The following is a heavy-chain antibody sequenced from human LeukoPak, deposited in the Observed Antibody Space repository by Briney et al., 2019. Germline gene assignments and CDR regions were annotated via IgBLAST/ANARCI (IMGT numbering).Heavy chain of an antibody. CDR2: INTGNGNT. CDR3: AREYSYGWFDP. V-gene: IGHV1-3*04. CDR1: GYTFTSYA. Sequence: ASVKVSCKASGYTFTSYAIHWARQAPGQRLEWMGWINTGNGNTKYSQKFQGRVTITRDTSASTAYMELSSLRSEDTAVYYCAREYSYGWFDPWGQGTLVTVSS. D-gene: IGHD5-18*01. J-gene: IGHJ5*02.